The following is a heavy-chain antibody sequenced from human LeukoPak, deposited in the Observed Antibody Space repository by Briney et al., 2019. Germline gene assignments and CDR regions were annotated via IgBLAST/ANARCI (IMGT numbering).Heavy chain of an antibody. J-gene: IGHJ5*02. Sequence: GGSLRLSCAASAFTFSSYAINWVRQAPGKGLEWVSAISGSGGSTYYTDSVKGRFTISRDNSESTLYLQMNSLRAEDTAVYYCAKEGGLFDSSGYSESWGQGTLVSVSS. V-gene: IGHV3-23*01. CDR1: AFTFSSYA. D-gene: IGHD3-22*01. CDR3: AKEGGLFDSSGYSES. CDR2: ISGSGGST.